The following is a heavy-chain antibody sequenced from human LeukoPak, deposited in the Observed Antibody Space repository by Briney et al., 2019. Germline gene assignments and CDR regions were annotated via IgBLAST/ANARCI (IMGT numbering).Heavy chain of an antibody. CDR2: IWYDGSNK. J-gene: IGHJ5*02. CDR1: GFTFSSYG. CDR3: AKDRYPYSSSSVHWFDP. D-gene: IGHD6-6*01. Sequence: PGGSLRLSCAASGFTFSSYGMHWVRQAPGKGLEWVAVIWYDGSNKYYADSLKGRFTISRDNSKNMLYLQMNILRVEDTAVYYCAKDRYPYSSSSVHWFDPWGQGNLVTVSS. V-gene: IGHV3-33*06.